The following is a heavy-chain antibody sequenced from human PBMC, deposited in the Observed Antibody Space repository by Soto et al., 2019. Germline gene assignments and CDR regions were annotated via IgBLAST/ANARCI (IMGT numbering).Heavy chain of an antibody. Sequence: EVQLLESGGDLVQPGGSLRLSCAASGLIFSDYAMSWVRQAPGKGLECVACISGSGGNTFYADSVKGRFTISRDNSKVTLSLHMNRLRITATAVYFCAKDRFGIVGPVDYWGQGSLVTVSS. D-gene: IGHD1-26*01. CDR3: AKDRFGIVGPVDY. CDR1: GLIFSDYA. V-gene: IGHV3-23*01. CDR2: ISGSGGNT. J-gene: IGHJ4*02.